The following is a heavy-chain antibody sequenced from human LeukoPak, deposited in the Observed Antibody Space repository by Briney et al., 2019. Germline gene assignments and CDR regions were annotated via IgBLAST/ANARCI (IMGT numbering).Heavy chain of an antibody. J-gene: IGHJ4*02. V-gene: IGHV3-23*01. CDR1: GFTFCHNA. CDR3: AKGAPSSSSIFDF. CDR2: LSGSGGDT. Sequence: GRSLRLSCVASGFTFCHNAMAWVRQAPGKRLEWVSALSGSGGDTFYADSVKGRFTISRDNSKNTLYLQLSSLRPDDTAVYYCAKGAPSSSSIFDFWGPGTLVTVSS. D-gene: IGHD6-6*01.